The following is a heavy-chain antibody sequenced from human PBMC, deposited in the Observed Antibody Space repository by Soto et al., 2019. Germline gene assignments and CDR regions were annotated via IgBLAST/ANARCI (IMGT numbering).Heavy chain of an antibody. J-gene: IGHJ4*02. CDR2: IWYDGSNK. V-gene: IGHV3-33*01. Sequence: GSLRLSCAASGFTFSSYGMHWVRQAPGKGLEWVAVIWYDGSNKYYADSVKGRFTISRDNSKNTLYLQMNSLRAEDTAVYYCARDLDYGDYRVDYWGQGTLVTVSS. D-gene: IGHD4-17*01. CDR3: ARDLDYGDYRVDY. CDR1: GFTFSSYG.